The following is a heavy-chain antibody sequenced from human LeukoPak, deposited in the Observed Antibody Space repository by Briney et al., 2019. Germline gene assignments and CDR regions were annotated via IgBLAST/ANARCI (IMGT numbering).Heavy chain of an antibody. V-gene: IGHV3-48*03. CDR2: ISSSGSTI. D-gene: IGHD6-19*01. CDR3: ARDNSWYSSGWYFDY. CDR1: GFTFSSYE. J-gene: IGHJ4*02. Sequence: GGSLRLSCAASGFTFSSYEMNWVRQTPGKGLEWVSYISSSGSTIYYADSVKGRFTISRDNAKNSLYLHMNSLRAEDTAVYYCARDNSWYSSGWYFDYWGQGTLVTVSS.